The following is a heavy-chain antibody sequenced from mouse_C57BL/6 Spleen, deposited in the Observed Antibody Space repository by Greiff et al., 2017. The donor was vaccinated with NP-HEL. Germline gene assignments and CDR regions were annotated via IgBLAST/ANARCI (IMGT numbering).Heavy chain of an antibody. Sequence: EVQGVESGGGLVKPGGSLKLSCAASGFTFSSYAMSWVRQTPEKRLEWVATISDGGSYTYYPDNVKGRFTISRDNAKNNLYLQMSHLKSEDTAMYYCARDGDYYGSIPSFAYWGQGTLVTVSA. J-gene: IGHJ3*01. CDR2: ISDGGSYT. CDR3: ARDGDYYGSIPSFAY. D-gene: IGHD1-1*01. V-gene: IGHV5-4*01. CDR1: GFTFSSYA.